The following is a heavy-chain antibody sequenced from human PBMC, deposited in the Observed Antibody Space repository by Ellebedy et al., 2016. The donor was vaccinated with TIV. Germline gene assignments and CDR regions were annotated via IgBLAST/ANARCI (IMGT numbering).Heavy chain of an antibody. D-gene: IGHD2-2*01. CDR2: IQSDGSGT. CDR1: GFTFSTYW. J-gene: IGHJ4*02. Sequence: PGGSLRLSCAASGFTFSTYWMHRVRQAPGKGLVWVSRIQSDGSGTSYADSVKGRFTISRDNARNTLYLQMNSLRAEDTAVYYCARVGGVVPPALGYWGQGTLVTVSS. CDR3: ARVGGVVPPALGY. V-gene: IGHV3-74*01.